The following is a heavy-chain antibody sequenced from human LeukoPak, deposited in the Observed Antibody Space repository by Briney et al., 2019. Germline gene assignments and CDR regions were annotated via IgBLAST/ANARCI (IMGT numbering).Heavy chain of an antibody. CDR1: GFAFSNFA. CDR3: AKMEGQRLYDYCMDV. J-gene: IGHJ6*03. V-gene: IGHV3-23*01. CDR2: MSGSGYYT. Sequence: GGSLRLPCAAAGFAFSNFAMSWVRQAPGKVLEWVSAMSGSGYYTYYVESVKGRFTISRDNSKNTLYLHMNSLRADDTAVYYCAKMEGQRLYDYCMDVWGRGTTVTVSS. D-gene: IGHD3-3*01.